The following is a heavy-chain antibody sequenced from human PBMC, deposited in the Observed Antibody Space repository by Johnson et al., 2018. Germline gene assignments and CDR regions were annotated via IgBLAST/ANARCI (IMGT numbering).Heavy chain of an antibody. J-gene: IGHJ6*03. Sequence: QVQLVQSGGGVVQPRMSLRLSCVASGFTFASYFLHLVRRAPGKGLEWVAIISRDGTKKYYIDAVNGRFNISRDNSKNTLFLQMNTRRAEDKAVYYWGKGTPMLYYYYLDGWGKGTTVTVSS. CDR2: ISRDGTKK. CDR1: GFTFASYF. CDR3: GKGTPMLYYYYLDG. D-gene: IGHD2-8*01. V-gene: IGHV3-30*18.